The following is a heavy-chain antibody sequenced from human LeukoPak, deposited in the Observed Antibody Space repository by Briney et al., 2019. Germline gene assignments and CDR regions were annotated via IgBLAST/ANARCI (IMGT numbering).Heavy chain of an antibody. Sequence: ASETLSLTCTVSGGSISSYYWSWIAQPPGKGLEWIGYIYYSGSTNYNPSLKSRVTISVDTSKNQFSLKLSSVTAADTAVYYCARFGSNPYYFDYWGQGTLVTVSS. CDR1: GGSISSYY. J-gene: IGHJ4*02. CDR3: ARFGSNPYYFDY. V-gene: IGHV4-59*08. D-gene: IGHD3-10*01. CDR2: IYYSGST.